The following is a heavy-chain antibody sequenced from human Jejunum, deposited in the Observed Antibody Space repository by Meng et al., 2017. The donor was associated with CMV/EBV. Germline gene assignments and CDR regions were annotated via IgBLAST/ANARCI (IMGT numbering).Heavy chain of an antibody. V-gene: IGHV4-30-4*08. CDR1: GSIRSGDYY. D-gene: IGHD2-2*01. J-gene: IGHJ5*02. CDR3: ARTQDCTSTSCYTGFDP. CDR2: TYYNGRS. Sequence: GSIRSGDYYWGWIRQPPGKGLEWIGFTYYNGRSYYHPSLKSRVTMSVDTSKNQFSLRLSSVTAADTAVYYCARTQDCTSTSCYTGFDPWGQGTLVTV.